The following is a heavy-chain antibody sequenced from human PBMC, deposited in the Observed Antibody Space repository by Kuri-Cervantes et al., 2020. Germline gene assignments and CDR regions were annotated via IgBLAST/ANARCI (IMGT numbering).Heavy chain of an antibody. CDR2: IIPIFGTA. Sequence: SVKVSCKASGYTFTGYYIHWVRQAPGQGLEWMGGIIPIFGTANYAQKFQGRVTITTDESTSTAYMELSSLRSEDTAVYYCARAGDPHLDAFDIWGQGTMVTVSS. D-gene: IGHD7-27*01. J-gene: IGHJ3*02. V-gene: IGHV1-69*05. CDR1: GYTFTGYY. CDR3: ARAGDPHLDAFDI.